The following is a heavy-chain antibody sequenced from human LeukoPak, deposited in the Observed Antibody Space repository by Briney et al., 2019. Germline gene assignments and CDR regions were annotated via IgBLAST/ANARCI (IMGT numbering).Heavy chain of an antibody. CDR1: GYSITSGYY. CDR2: IYHSGDT. Sequence: RPSETLSLTCIVSGYSITSGYYWGWIRQPPGKGLEWIGSIYHSGDTYYNPSLKSRVTISVDTSKNQFSLKLSSVTAADTAVYYCARDPVYYDSSGYYYVHWGQGTLVTVSS. D-gene: IGHD3-22*01. V-gene: IGHV4-38-2*02. J-gene: IGHJ4*02. CDR3: ARDPVYYDSSGYYYVH.